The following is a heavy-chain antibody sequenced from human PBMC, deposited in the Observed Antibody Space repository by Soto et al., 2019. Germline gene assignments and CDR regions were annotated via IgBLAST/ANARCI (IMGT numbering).Heavy chain of an antibody. CDR1: GFTFSDFA. CDR3: AREKQLGGNYYRGMDV. V-gene: IGHV3-30-3*01. D-gene: IGHD3-16*01. J-gene: IGHJ6*02. Sequence: GGSLRLSCAASGFTFSDFAMHWVRQAPGKGLEWVTVISYDGSNRNYAHSVKGRFSISRDSSKNTVSLQMNSLRAEDTAVYFCAREKQLGGNYYRGMDVWGQGTTVTGSS. CDR2: ISYDGSNR.